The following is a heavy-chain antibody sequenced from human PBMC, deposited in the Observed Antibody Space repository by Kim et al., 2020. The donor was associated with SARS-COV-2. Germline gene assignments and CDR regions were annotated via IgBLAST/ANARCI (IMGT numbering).Heavy chain of an antibody. CDR3: ARDRLVRGEGGSYYYGMDV. J-gene: IGHJ6*02. D-gene: IGHD3-10*01. Sequence: GGSLRLFCAASGFTFSSYDMHWVRQATGKGLEWVSAIGTAGDTYYPGSVKGRFTISRENAKNSLYLQMNSLRAGDTAVYYCARDRLVRGEGGSYYYGMDVWGQGTTVTVSS. V-gene: IGHV3-13*01. CDR2: IGTAGDT. CDR1: GFTFSSYD.